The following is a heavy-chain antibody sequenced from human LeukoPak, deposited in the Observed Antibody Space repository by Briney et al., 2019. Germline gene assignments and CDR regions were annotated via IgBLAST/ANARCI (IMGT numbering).Heavy chain of an antibody. Sequence: GASVKVSCKASGYTFTSYYMHWVRQAPGQGLEWMGIINPSGGSTSYAQKFQGRVTMTTDTSTSTAYMELRSLRSDDTAVYYCARASGSYFYYYYYYMDVWGKGTTVTVSS. CDR3: ARASGSYFYYYYYYMDV. CDR1: GYTFTSYY. D-gene: IGHD1-26*01. J-gene: IGHJ6*03. V-gene: IGHV1-46*01. CDR2: INPSGGST.